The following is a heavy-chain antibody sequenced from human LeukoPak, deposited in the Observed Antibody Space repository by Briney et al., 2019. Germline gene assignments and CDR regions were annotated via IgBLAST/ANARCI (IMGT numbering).Heavy chain of an antibody. D-gene: IGHD2-15*01. CDR2: IDPSDSYT. Sequence: GESLSISCKGSGYSFTSYWISWARQMPGKGLEWMGRIDPSDSYTNYSPSFQGHVTISADKSISTAYLQWSSLKASDTAMYYCARVTTGYCSGGSCYPIDAFDIWGQGTMVTVSS. CDR1: GYSFTSYW. V-gene: IGHV5-10-1*01. CDR3: ARVTTGYCSGGSCYPIDAFDI. J-gene: IGHJ3*02.